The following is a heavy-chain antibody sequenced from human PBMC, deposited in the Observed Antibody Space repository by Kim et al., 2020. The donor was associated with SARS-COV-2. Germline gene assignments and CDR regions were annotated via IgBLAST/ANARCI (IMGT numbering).Heavy chain of an antibody. J-gene: IGHJ5*02. CDR1: GGSFSGYY. CDR2: INHSGST. V-gene: IGHV4-34*01. Sequence: SETLSLTCAVYGGSFSGYYWSWIRQPPGKGLEWIGEINHSGSTNYNPSLKSRVTISVDTSKNQFSLKLSSVTAADTAVYYCARGGSRIVVVTRNRFDPWGQGTLVTVSS. CDR3: ARGGSRIVVVTRNRFDP. D-gene: IGHD2-21*02.